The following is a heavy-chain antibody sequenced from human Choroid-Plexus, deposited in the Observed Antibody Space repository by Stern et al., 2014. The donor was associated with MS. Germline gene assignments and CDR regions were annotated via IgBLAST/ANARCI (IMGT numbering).Heavy chain of an antibody. D-gene: IGHD2/OR15-2a*01. V-gene: IGHV3-30*18. CDR3: AKDRQYLTYFFDH. J-gene: IGHJ5*02. CDR1: GFTFGSCA. CDR2: VSYDGSNK. Sequence: VQLGQSGGGVVQPGRPLGLSCVASGFTFGSCAMHWVRPAPGKGVEWVAGVSYDGSNKYYADSVKGRFTISRDNSQNTLYMQMSSLRPEDTAVYYCAKDRQYLTYFFDHWGQGSLVTVSS.